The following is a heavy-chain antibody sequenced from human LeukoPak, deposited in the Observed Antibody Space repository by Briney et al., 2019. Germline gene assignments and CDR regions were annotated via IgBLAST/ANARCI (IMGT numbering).Heavy chain of an antibody. J-gene: IGHJ4*02. D-gene: IGHD6-13*01. CDR1: GFTFSDYY. V-gene: IGHV3-11*03. Sequence: PGGSLRLSCAASGFTFSDYYMSWIRQAPGKGLEWVSYISSGSSYTNYADSVKGRFTISRDNAKNSLYLQMNSLRAEDTAVYYCARKGVAAAGAFDYWGQGTLVTVSS. CDR2: ISSGSSYT. CDR3: ARKGVAAAGAFDY.